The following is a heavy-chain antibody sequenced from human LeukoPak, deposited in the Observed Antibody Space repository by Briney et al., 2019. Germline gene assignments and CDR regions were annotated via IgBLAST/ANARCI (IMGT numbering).Heavy chain of an antibody. D-gene: IGHD5-24*01. V-gene: IGHV3-23*01. CDR2: ISGSGGDT. Sequence: PGGSLRLSCAASGFAFSNYAMNWVRQAPGKGLEWVSSISGSGGDTSYADSVKGRFTISRDNSKNTLYLQMNSLRAEDTAAYYCAKQFVDIWGQGTLVIVSS. J-gene: IGHJ5*02. CDR1: GFAFSNYA. CDR3: AKQFVDI.